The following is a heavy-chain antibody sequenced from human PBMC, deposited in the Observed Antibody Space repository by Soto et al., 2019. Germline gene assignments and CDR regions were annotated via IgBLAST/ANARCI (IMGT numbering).Heavy chain of an antibody. V-gene: IGHV4-59*01. CDR1: GGSISSFY. J-gene: IGHJ2*01. CDR2: VYSSGST. D-gene: IGHD3-16*01. CDR3: ATEITFGAVWARNTPSYWYFDL. Sequence: QVQLQESGPGLVKPSETLSLTCTVSGGSISSFYWSWIRQPPGKGLEWIGSVYSSGSTNYNPSLKSRVTMSVDTSENQFSLRLSSVTAADTSVYYCATEITFGAVWARNTPSYWYFDLWGPGTLVTVSS.